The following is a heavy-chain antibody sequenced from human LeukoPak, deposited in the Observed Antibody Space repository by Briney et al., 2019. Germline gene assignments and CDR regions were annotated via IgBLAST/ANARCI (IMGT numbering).Heavy chain of an antibody. Sequence: ASVKVSCKASGGTFSSYAISWVRQAHGQGLEWMGRIIPILGIANYAQKFQGRVTITADKSTSTAYMELSSLRSEDTAVYYCATTVTTLFNYWGQGTLVTVSS. D-gene: IGHD4-17*01. CDR3: ATTVTTLFNY. CDR2: IIPILGIA. V-gene: IGHV1-69*04. J-gene: IGHJ4*02. CDR1: GGTFSSYA.